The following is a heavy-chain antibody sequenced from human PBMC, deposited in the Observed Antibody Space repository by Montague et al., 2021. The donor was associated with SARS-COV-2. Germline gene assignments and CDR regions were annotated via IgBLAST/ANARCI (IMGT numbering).Heavy chain of an antibody. D-gene: IGHD3-3*01. Sequence: SLRLSCAASGFTFGDYAMHWVRQAPGKGLEWVSGISWNSGSIGYADSVKGRFTISRDNAKNSLYLQMNSLRAEGTALYYCAKDSYYDFWSGYSPGENWFDPWGQGTLVTVSS. V-gene: IGHV3-9*01. CDR1: GFTFGDYA. J-gene: IGHJ5*02. CDR3: AKDSYYDFWSGYSPGENWFDP. CDR2: ISWNSGSI.